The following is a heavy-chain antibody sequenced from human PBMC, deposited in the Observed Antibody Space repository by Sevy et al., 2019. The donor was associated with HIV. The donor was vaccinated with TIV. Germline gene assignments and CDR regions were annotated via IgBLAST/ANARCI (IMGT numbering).Heavy chain of an antibody. J-gene: IGHJ5*02. CDR2: IKQDGSEK. CDR1: GFTFSSYW. D-gene: IGHD3-3*01. V-gene: IGHV3-7*01. CDR3: ARGPYYDFWSGYYGWFDP. Sequence: GGSLRLSCAASGFTFSSYWMSWVRQAPGKGLEWVANIKQDGSEKYYVDSVKGRFTISGDNAKNSLYLQMNSLRAEDTAVYYCARGPYYDFWSGYYGWFDPWGQGTLVTVSS.